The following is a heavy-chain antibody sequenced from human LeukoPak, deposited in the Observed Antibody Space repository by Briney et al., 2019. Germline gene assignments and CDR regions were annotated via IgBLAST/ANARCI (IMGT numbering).Heavy chain of an antibody. CDR2: ISSDGSSK. CDR3: ARGENSKTYPVSGY. D-gene: IGHD2/OR15-2a*01. CDR1: GFSLSSYG. Sequence: GKSLGLSCAASGFSLSSYGMHWVRQAPGKGLEWAAVISSDGSSKYYTDPVKGRFTISRDNSKNTLYLQMNSLRAEDTAVYYCARGENSKTYPVSGYWGQGALVTVSS. J-gene: IGHJ4*02. V-gene: IGHV3-30*03.